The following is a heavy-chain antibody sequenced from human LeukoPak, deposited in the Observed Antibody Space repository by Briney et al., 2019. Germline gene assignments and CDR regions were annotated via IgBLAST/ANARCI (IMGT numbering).Heavy chain of an antibody. V-gene: IGHV4-59*08. CDR1: GGSISSYY. D-gene: IGHD3-10*01. CDR2: IYHSGST. J-gene: IGHJ4*02. CDR3: ARLGSGSYLFDY. Sequence: PSETLSLTCTVSGGSISSYYWSWIRQPPGKGLEWIGSIYHSGSTYYNPSLKSRVTISVDTSKNQFSLKLSSVTAADTAVYYCARLGSGSYLFDYWGQGTLVTVSS.